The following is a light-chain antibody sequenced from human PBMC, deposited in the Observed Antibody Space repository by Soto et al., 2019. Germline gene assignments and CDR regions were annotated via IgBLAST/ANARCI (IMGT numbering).Light chain of an antibody. J-gene: IGKJ2*01. V-gene: IGKV3-20*01. Sequence: EIVLTQSPGTLSLSPGERATLSCRASQSVRSNQLAWYQQKSGQAPRLLIYDASSRATGIPDRFSGSGSGRDFTLTISRLEPEDFVVYYCQQYGSSPVTFGQGTKLEIK. CDR1: QSVRSNQ. CDR3: QQYGSSPVT. CDR2: DAS.